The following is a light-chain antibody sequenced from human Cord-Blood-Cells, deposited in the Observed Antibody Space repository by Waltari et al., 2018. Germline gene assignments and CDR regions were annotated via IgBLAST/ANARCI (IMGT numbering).Light chain of an antibody. CDR1: SSDVGSYNL. V-gene: IGLV2-23*02. Sequence: QSALTQPASVSGSPGQSIPISCPGTSSDVGSYNLLSWYQQHPGKAPKLMIYEVSNRPSGVSNRFSGSKSGNTASLTISGLQAEDEADYYCCSYAGSSTYVFGTGTKVTVL. CDR2: EVS. J-gene: IGLJ1*01. CDR3: CSYAGSSTYV.